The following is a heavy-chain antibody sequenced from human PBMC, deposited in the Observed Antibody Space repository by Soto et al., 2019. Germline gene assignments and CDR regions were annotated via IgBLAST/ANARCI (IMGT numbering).Heavy chain of an antibody. D-gene: IGHD6-13*01. CDR1: QFSFRSYW. CDR3: VREPWGFSGTWYDY. J-gene: IGHJ4*02. CDR2: INHDGSKT. Sequence: LRLSCAASQFSFRSYWMHWVRQVPGKGPAWVSRINHDGSKTEYADSVKGRFTISTDNTNNTLYLQMNSLRVEDTAMYYCVREPWGFSGTWYDYWGQGALVTIFS. V-gene: IGHV3-74*01.